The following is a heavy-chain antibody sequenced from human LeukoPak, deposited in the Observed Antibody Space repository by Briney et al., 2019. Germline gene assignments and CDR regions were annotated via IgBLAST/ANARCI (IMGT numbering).Heavy chain of an antibody. CDR2: VSGSGDST. J-gene: IGHJ4*02. V-gene: IGHV3-23*01. CDR3: AKSPYIASHIDFDY. Sequence: PGGSLRLSCAASGFTFSDYWMTWARQAPGKGLEWVSTVSGSGDSTWYADSVKGRFTISRDNSKSTLYLQMNSLRAEDTAVYYCAKSPYIASHIDFDYWGQGTLVTVSS. CDR1: GFTFSDYW. D-gene: IGHD3-16*01.